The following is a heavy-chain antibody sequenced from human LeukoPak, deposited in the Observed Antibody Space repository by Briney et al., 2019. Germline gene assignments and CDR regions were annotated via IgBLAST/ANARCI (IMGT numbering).Heavy chain of an antibody. J-gene: IGHJ4*02. V-gene: IGHV1-2*02. Sequence: ASVKVSCKASGYTFTGYYMHWVRQAPGQGLEWMGWINPNSGGTNYAQKFQGRVTMTRDTSISTVYMELSSLRSEDTAVYYCAREPVAAAGLELRDYWGQGTLVTVSS. CDR3: AREPVAAAGLELRDY. D-gene: IGHD6-13*01. CDR1: GYTFTGYY. CDR2: INPNSGGT.